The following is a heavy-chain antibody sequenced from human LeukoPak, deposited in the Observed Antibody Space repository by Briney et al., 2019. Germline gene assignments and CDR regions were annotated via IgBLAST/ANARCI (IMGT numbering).Heavy chain of an antibody. Sequence: ASVKVSCKASGYTFTSYGISWVRQAPGQGLEWMGWISAYNGNTNYAQKLQGRVTMTTDTSTSTAYMELRSLRSDDTAVYYCASTSMRGGKLELTAPFDYWGQGTLVTLSS. CDR3: ASTSMRGGKLELTAPFDY. J-gene: IGHJ4*02. CDR1: GYTFTSYG. CDR2: ISAYNGNT. V-gene: IGHV1-18*01. D-gene: IGHD1-7*01.